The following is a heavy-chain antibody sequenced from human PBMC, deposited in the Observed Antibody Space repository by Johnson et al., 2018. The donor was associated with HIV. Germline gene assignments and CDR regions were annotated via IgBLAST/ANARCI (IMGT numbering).Heavy chain of an antibody. Sequence: QVQLVESGGGLVQPGGSLRLSCAASGFTFSSYAMSWVRQAPGKGLEWVAFIRFDGSIEHQRDSVKGRFSISRDNSKNTMYLQMNSLRPEDTAVYYCAKTLGYDSSDYHDGFDIWGHGTMVTVSS. CDR2: IRFDGSIE. D-gene: IGHD3-22*01. V-gene: IGHV3-30*02. J-gene: IGHJ3*02. CDR3: AKTLGYDSSDYHDGFDI. CDR1: GFTFSSYA.